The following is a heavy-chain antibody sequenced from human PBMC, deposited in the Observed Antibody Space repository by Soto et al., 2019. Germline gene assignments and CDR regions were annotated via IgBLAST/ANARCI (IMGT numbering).Heavy chain of an antibody. CDR1: GFTFSNYG. CDR3: ATHTVGY. J-gene: IGHJ4*02. CDR2: ISASGGST. V-gene: IGHV3-23*01. D-gene: IGHD4-17*01. Sequence: GGSLRLSCPASGFTFSNYGMSWVRQAPGKRLEWVSSISASGGSTYYADSVKGRFTISRDNSKNTLYLQMNSLRAEDTGVYYCATHTVGYWGQGTQVTVSS.